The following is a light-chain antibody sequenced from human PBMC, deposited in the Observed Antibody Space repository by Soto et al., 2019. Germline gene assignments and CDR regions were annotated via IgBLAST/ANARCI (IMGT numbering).Light chain of an antibody. CDR3: CSYAGSNTFVV. J-gene: IGLJ2*01. Sequence: QSALTQTRSVSGSPGQSVTISCTGTSSDVGGYNYVSWYQQHPGKAPKLMIYDVSKRPSGVPDRFSGSKSGNTASLTISGHQTEDEADYYCCSYAGSNTFVVFGGGTKVTVL. V-gene: IGLV2-11*01. CDR2: DVS. CDR1: SSDVGGYNY.